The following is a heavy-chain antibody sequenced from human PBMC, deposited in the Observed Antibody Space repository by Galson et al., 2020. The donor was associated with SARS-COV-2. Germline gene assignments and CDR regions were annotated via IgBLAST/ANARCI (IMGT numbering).Heavy chain of an antibody. CDR1: GGSISSYY. J-gene: IGHJ5*02. CDR2: IYYSGST. D-gene: IGHD3-10*01. V-gene: IGHV4-59*01. CDR3: AREKVQGVNNWFDP. Sequence: SETLSLTCTVSGGSISSYYWSWIRQPPGKGLEWIGYIYYSGSTNYNPSLKSRVTISVDTSKNQFSLKLSSVTAADTAVYYCAREKVQGVNNWFDPWGQGTLVTVSS.